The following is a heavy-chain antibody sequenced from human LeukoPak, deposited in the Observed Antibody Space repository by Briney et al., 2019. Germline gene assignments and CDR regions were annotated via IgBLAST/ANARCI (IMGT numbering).Heavy chain of an antibody. V-gene: IGHV4-4*02. D-gene: IGHD2-8*01. CDR1: GGSISNTNW. CDR3: SRENGAFSPFGY. Sequence: SGTLSLTCGVSGGSISNTNWWSWVRQPPGQGLEWIGAISVTGLTHYNPSLESRVTVSLDKSKNQLSLNLTSVTAADTAVYYCSRENGAFSPFGYWGQGTLVTVPS. CDR2: ISVTGLT. J-gene: IGHJ4*02.